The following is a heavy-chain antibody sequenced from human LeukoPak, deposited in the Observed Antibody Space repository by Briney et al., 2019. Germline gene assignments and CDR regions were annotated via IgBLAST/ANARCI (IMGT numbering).Heavy chain of an antibody. D-gene: IGHD6-19*01. CDR1: GFTFSSYW. Sequence: GGSLRLSCAASGFTFSSYWMHWVRQAPGKGLVWVSRINSGGISTSYADSVKGRFTISRDNAKNTLYLQMNSLRAEDTAVYYCARVISTSSGWYRYFDYWGQGTLVTVSS. V-gene: IGHV3-74*01. CDR3: ARVISTSSGWYRYFDY. J-gene: IGHJ4*02. CDR2: INSGGIST.